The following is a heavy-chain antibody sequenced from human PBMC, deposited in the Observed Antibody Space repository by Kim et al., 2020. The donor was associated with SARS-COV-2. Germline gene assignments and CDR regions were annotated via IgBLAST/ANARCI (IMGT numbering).Heavy chain of an antibody. Sequence: SQTLSLTCAISGDTVSNNNVAWNWIRLSPSRGLEWLGRTYYISKWFHDYAVSVRSRTTINADTSKNQFSLQLNSVTPEDTAVYYCARGTNSAFDIWDQGTMVTVSS. CDR2: TYYISKWFH. V-gene: IGHV6-1*01. CDR3: ARGTNSAFDI. J-gene: IGHJ3*02. D-gene: IGHD6-13*01. CDR1: GDTVSNNNVA.